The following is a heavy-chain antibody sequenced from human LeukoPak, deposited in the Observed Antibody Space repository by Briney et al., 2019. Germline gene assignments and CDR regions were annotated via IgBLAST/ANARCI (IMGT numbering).Heavy chain of an antibody. J-gene: IGHJ5*02. CDR3: ARDGGHGSGSYWWFDP. Sequence: PSQTLSLTCTVSGGSISIGGYYWSWIRQHPGKGLEWIGYIYYSGSTYYNPSLKSRVTISVDTSKNQFSLKLSSVTAADTAVYYCARDGGHGSGSYWWFDPWGQGTLVTVSS. CDR2: IYYSGST. V-gene: IGHV4-31*03. CDR1: GGSISIGGYY. D-gene: IGHD3-10*01.